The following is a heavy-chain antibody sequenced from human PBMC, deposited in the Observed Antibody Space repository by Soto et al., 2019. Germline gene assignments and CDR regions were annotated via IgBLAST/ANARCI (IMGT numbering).Heavy chain of an antibody. Sequence: QVQLQESGPGLVKPSQTLSLTCTVSGGSITTGGYYWSWIRQHPGTGLEWMGYIYYSGGTSYNPSLKSRIAMSVDTSTNQFSLKLNSVTAAETAVYYCARADTRAGYDYWGQGTLVTVSS. CDR1: GGSITTGGYY. D-gene: IGHD6-25*01. CDR3: ARADTRAGYDY. V-gene: IGHV4-31*03. J-gene: IGHJ4*02. CDR2: IYYSGGT.